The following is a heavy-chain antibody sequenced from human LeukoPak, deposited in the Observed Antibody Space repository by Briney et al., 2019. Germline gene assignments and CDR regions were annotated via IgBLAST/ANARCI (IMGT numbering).Heavy chain of an antibody. CDR3: ARGLAATDDYGDYVYYFDY. V-gene: IGHV1-8*01. J-gene: IGHJ4*02. CDR1: GYTFTSYD. D-gene: IGHD4-17*01. CDR2: MNPNSGNA. Sequence: GASVKVSCKASGYTFTSYDINWVRQATGQGLEWMGWMNPNSGNAGYAQKFQGRATMTRNTSISTAYMELSSLRSEDTAVYYCARGLAATDDYGDYVYYFDYWGQGTLVTVSS.